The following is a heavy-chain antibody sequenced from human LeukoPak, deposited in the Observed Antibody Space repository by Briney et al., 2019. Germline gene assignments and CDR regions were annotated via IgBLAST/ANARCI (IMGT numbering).Heavy chain of an antibody. CDR1: GYTFTGY. D-gene: IGHD3-16*01. CDR3: ARGGLWPQLKFDP. V-gene: IGHV1-2*02. CDR2: INPNSGGT. Sequence: ASVKVSCKASGYTFTGYMHWVRQAPGQGLEWMGWINPNSGGTNYAQKFQGRVTMTRDTSISTAYMELSRLRSDDTAVYYCARGGLWPQLKFDPWGQGTLVTVSS. J-gene: IGHJ5*02.